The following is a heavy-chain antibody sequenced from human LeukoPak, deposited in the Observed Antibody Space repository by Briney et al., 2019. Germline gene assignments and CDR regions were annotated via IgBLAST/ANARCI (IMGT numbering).Heavy chain of an antibody. D-gene: IGHD6-13*01. CDR3: ARAPGYRGFPDY. J-gene: IGHJ4*02. CDR2: ISSSSSYI. Sequence: GGSLRLPCAASGFTFSSYNMNWVRQAPGKGLEWVSFISSSSSYIYYADSVKGRFTISRDNAKNSLYLQMNSLRAEDTAVYYCARAPGYRGFPDYWGQGTLVTVSS. CDR1: GFTFSSYN. V-gene: IGHV3-21*01.